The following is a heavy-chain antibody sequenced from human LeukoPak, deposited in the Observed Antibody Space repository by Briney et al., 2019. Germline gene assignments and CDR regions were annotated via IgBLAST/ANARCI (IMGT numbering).Heavy chain of an antibody. CDR1: GNIFSNYH. Sequence: ASVQVSCTASGNIFSNYHMHWVRQAPGQGLEWVGIMAPRDDGATYAQKFQGRIAMTRDTSTSTLYMDLYSLRPEDTAVYYCAREVRTGVGATDYWGQGTLVTVSS. J-gene: IGHJ4*02. CDR3: AREVRTGVGATDY. D-gene: IGHD1-26*01. CDR2: MAPRDDGA. V-gene: IGHV1-46*01.